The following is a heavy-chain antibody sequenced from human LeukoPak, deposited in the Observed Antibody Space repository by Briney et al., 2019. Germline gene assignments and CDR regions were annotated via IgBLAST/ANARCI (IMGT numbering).Heavy chain of an antibody. CDR2: TYPGDSDT. CDR3: ARRTDGTGYSSSWYAPNWFDP. CDR1: GYRFTSYW. J-gene: IGHJ5*02. V-gene: IGHV5-51*01. Sequence: GESLQIPFQGSGYRFTSYWIGWVRQLPGKGLEWMGITYPGDSDTRYSPSFQGQVTISADKSISTAYLQWSSLKASDTAMYYCARRTDGTGYSSSWYAPNWFDPWGQGTLVTVSS. D-gene: IGHD6-13*01.